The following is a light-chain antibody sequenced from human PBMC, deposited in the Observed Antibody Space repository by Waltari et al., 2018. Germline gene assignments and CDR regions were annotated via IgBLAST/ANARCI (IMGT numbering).Light chain of an antibody. CDR3: QQYYSIPWT. Sequence: LYTSNKQDPLALYQQRPGQPPKLLIYWASTRQSGVPDRFGGSGSGTDFTLTISSLQAEDMALYYCQQYYSIPWTFGQGTKVEIK. CDR1: LYTSNKQDP. CDR2: WAS. J-gene: IGKJ1*01. V-gene: IGKV4-1*01.